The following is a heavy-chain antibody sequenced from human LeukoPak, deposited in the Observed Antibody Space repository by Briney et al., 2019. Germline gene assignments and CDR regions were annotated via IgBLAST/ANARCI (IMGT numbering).Heavy chain of an antibody. D-gene: IGHD2-2*01. CDR3: ARDRPRYCSSTSCYYYWFDP. CDR2: IIPIFDSA. CDR1: GGTFSSYA. V-gene: IGHV1-69*13. J-gene: IGHJ5*02. Sequence: GASVKVSCKASGGTFSSYAISWVRQAPGQGLEWMGGIIPIFDSANYAQKFQGRVTISADESTSTAYMDLSSLRSDDTAVYYCARDRPRYCSSTSCYYYWFDPWGQGTLVTVSS.